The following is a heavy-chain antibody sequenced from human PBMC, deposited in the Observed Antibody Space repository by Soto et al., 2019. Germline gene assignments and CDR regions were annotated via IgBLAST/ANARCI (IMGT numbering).Heavy chain of an antibody. D-gene: IGHD6-6*01. CDR2: ISGSGGST. CDR3: AKQGAARPHYYYGMDV. CDR1: GFTFSSYA. J-gene: IGHJ6*02. Sequence: GGSLRLSCAASGFTFSSYAMSWVRQAPGKGLEWVSAISGSGGSTYYADSVKGRFTISRDNSKNTLYLQMNSLRAEDTAVYYCAKQGAARPHYYYGMDVWGQGTTVTVSS. V-gene: IGHV3-23*01.